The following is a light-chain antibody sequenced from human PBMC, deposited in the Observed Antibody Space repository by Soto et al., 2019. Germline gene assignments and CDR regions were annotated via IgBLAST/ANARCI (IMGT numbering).Light chain of an antibody. CDR2: EVT. J-gene: IGLJ3*02. Sequence: QSVLTQPASVSGSPGQSITISCTGTISDVGAYNYVSWYQQHPGKAPKLMIYEVTNRPSGVSDRFSGSKSGNTASLTISGLQAEDEADYYCTSYTVTSTWVFGGGTKLTVL. V-gene: IGLV2-14*01. CDR3: TSYTVTSTWV. CDR1: ISDVGAYNY.